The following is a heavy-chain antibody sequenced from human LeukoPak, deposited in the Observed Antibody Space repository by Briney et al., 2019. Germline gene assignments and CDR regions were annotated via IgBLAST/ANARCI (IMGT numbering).Heavy chain of an antibody. Sequence: GGSLRLSCAASGFTFSSYAMSWVRQAPGKGLEWVSAISGSGGSTYYADSVKGRFTISRDNSKNTLYLQMNSLRAEDTAVYYCANSRITMVRGVIPTGVGDFDYWGQGTLVTVSS. CDR3: ANSRITMVRGVIPTGVGDFDY. J-gene: IGHJ4*02. D-gene: IGHD3-10*01. CDR1: GFTFSSYA. V-gene: IGHV3-23*01. CDR2: ISGSGGST.